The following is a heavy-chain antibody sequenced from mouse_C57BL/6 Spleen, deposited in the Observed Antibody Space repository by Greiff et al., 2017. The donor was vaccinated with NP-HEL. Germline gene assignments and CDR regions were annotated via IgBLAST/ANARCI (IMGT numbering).Heavy chain of an antibody. V-gene: IGHV1-53*01. CDR3: ARLSYYGSSYLYYFDY. CDR1: GYTFTSYW. Sequence: QVQLQQPGTELVKPGASVKLSCKASGYTFTSYWMHWVKQRPGQGLEWIGNINPSNGGTNYNEKFKSKATLTVDKSSSTAYMQLSSLTSEDSAVYYCARLSYYGSSYLYYFDYWGQGTTLTVSS. CDR2: INPSNGGT. J-gene: IGHJ2*01. D-gene: IGHD1-1*01.